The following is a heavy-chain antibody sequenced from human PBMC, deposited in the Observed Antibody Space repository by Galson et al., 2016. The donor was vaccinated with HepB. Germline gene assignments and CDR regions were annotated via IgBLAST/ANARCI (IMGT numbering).Heavy chain of an antibody. CDR2: SNSGGGT. D-gene: IGHD3-3*01. CDR3: ARWSDNHGFDL. J-gene: IGHJ5*02. CDR1: GFNVRAYY. V-gene: IGHV3-53*01. Sequence: SLRLSCAASGFNVRAYYMIWVRQAPGKGLEWVSASNSGGGTYYADSVRGRFTISRDNSENILYLQVNSMRPDDTAVYFCARWSDNHGFDLWGQGTLVTVSS.